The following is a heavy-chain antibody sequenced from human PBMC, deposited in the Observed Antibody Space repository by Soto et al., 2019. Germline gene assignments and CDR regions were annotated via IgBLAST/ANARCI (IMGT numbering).Heavy chain of an antibody. CDR2: INHSGSA. CDR3: ARSRSSSWYTNWFDP. V-gene: IGHV4-34*01. CDR1: GGSFSGYY. Sequence: SETLSLTCAVYGGSFSGYYWSWIRQPPGKGLEWIGEINHSGSANYNPSLKSRVTISVDTSKNQFSLKLSSVTAADTAVYYCARSRSSSWYTNWFDPWGQGTLVTVSS. J-gene: IGHJ5*02. D-gene: IGHD6-13*01.